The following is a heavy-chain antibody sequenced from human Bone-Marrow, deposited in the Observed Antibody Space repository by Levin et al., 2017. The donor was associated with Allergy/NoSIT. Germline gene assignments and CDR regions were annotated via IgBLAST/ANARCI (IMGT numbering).Heavy chain of an antibody. CDR3: ARYNYEYNSLDI. D-gene: IGHD5-18*01. CDR1: GFTFRTHD. Sequence: GGSLRLSCAASGFTFRTHDMHWVRQGTGKGLEWVSTIGTAGDTYYPDSVRGRFTISRENAKNSLYLQMNGLSGGYTAVYYCARYNYEYNSLDIWGQGTMFTVSS. CDR2: IGTAGDT. V-gene: IGHV3-13*01. J-gene: IGHJ3*02.